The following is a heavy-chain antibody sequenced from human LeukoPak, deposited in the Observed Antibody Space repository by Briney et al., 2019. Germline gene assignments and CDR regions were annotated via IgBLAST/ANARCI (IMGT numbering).Heavy chain of an antibody. CDR2: IKGDERST. CDR1: GFTFSSYW. D-gene: IGHD5-18*01. Sequence: GGSLRLSCAASGFTFSSYWLHWVRQAPGKGLVWVSRIKGDERSTNYADSVKGRFTISRDNAKNTVYLEMNSLRAEDTAVYYCVRGQLWSYYHDYWGQGTLVTVSS. J-gene: IGHJ4*02. CDR3: VRGQLWSYYHDY. V-gene: IGHV3-74*01.